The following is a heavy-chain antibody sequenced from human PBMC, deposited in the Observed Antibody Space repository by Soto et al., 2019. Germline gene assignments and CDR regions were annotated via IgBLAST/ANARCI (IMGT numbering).Heavy chain of an antibody. J-gene: IGHJ4*02. V-gene: IGHV4-59*01. Sequence: SETLSLTCTVSGGSISSYYWSWIRQPPGKGLEWIGYIYYSGSTNYNPSLKSRVTISVDTSKNQFSLKLSSVTAADTAVYYCARAGEWLVHYYFGYWVQGTLVTVSS. CDR1: GGSISSYY. CDR3: ARAGEWLVHYYFGY. D-gene: IGHD6-19*01. CDR2: IYYSGST.